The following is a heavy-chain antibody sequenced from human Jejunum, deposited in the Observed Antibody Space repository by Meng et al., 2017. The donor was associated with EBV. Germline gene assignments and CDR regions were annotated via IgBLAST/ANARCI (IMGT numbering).Heavy chain of an antibody. CDR2: VNPNSGVT. Sequence: VQVVKSGTDVKDSGGPVKFSCKASGYTFTDYYVHVVRQAPGEGLEWMGRVNPNSGVTNYAEKFQGRDTMTRDTSISTSYMEVSRLTSDDTAVYYCARPISGYTYYFDYWGQGTLVTVSS. D-gene: IGHD5-18*01. CDR1: GYTFTDYY. V-gene: IGHV1-2*06. CDR3: ARPISGYTYYFDY. J-gene: IGHJ4*02.